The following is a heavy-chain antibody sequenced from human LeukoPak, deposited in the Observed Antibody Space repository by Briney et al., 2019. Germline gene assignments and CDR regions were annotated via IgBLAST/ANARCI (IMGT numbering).Heavy chain of an antibody. D-gene: IGHD2-2*01. J-gene: IGHJ3*02. CDR3: ARPSDIVVVPAAVDAFDI. CDR2: IIPIFGTA. Sequence: SVKVSCKASGGTFSSYAISWVRQAPGQGLEWMGGIIPIFGTANYAQKLQGRVTITADESTSTAYMELSSLRSEDTAVYYCARPSDIVVVPAAVDAFDIWGQGTMVTVSS. CDR1: GGTFSSYA. V-gene: IGHV1-69*13.